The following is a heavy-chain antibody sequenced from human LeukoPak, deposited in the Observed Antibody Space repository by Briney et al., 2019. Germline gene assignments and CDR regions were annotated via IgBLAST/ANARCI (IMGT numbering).Heavy chain of an antibody. Sequence: GSLRLSCAASGFTFSSYSMNWVRQAPGKGLEWVSSISSSSSYIYYADSVRGRFTISRDNAKTSLYLQMNSLRAEDTAVYYCAGDGDRNAFDIWGQGTMVTVSS. CDR2: ISSSSSYI. CDR3: AGDGDRNAFDI. V-gene: IGHV3-21*01. CDR1: GFTFSSYS. J-gene: IGHJ3*02. D-gene: IGHD4-17*01.